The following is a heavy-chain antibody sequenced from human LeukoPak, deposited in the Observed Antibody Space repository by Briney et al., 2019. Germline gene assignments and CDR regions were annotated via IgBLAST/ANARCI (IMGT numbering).Heavy chain of an antibody. Sequence: GGSLRLSCAASGFTFSSYAMSWVRQAPGKGLEWVSAISGSGGSTHYADSVKGRFTISRDNSKNTLYLQMNSLRAEDTAVYYCANMVVVITTGYWGQGALVTVSS. CDR3: ANMVVVITTGY. J-gene: IGHJ4*02. CDR1: GFTFSSYA. CDR2: ISGSGGST. D-gene: IGHD3-22*01. V-gene: IGHV3-23*01.